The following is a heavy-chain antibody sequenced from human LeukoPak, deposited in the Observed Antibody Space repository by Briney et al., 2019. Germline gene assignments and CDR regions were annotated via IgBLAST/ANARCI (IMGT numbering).Heavy chain of an antibody. J-gene: IGHJ5*02. D-gene: IGHD3-22*01. CDR2: SGSGGSS. CDR1: GFTFSSYS. V-gene: IGHV3-23*01. CDR3: AKSLSVTMIVPNWFDP. Sequence: PGGSLRLSCAASGFTFSSYSMDWVRQAPGKGLEWVSFSGSGGSSYYADSVKGRFTISRDNSKNTLYLQMNGLRAEDTAVYYCAKSLSVTMIVPNWFDPWGQGTLVIVSS.